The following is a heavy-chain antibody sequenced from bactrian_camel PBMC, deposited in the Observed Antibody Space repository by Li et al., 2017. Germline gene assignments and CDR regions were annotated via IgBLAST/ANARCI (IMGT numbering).Heavy chain of an antibody. CDR3: AADPNYSGGYYSELGY. Sequence: HVQLVESGGDLVQPGGSLRLSCAASGFTFSSTWMHWVRQAPGKGLEWLSSLYGGDNSRYYADSVQGRFTISQDHSKNTVYLQMDSLKREDTAVYYCAADPNYSGGYYSELGYWGQGTQVTVS. CDR1: GFTFSSTW. V-gene: IGHV3S6*01. D-gene: IGHD2*01. CDR2: LYGGDNSR. J-gene: IGHJ6*01.